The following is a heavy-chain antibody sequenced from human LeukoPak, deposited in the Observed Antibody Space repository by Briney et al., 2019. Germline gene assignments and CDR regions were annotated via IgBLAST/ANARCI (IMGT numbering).Heavy chain of an antibody. CDR2: VYYSGST. J-gene: IGHJ5*02. CDR3: ARGYCSGGSCYWFDP. CDR1: GGSNSSHY. V-gene: IGHV4-59*11. D-gene: IGHD2-15*01. Sequence: ASETLSLTCTVSGGSNSSHYWSWIRQPPGKGLEWIGYVYYSGSTNYNPSLKSRLTISLDTSKNQFSLKLSSVTAADTAVYYCARGYCSGGSCYWFDPWGQGTLVTVSS.